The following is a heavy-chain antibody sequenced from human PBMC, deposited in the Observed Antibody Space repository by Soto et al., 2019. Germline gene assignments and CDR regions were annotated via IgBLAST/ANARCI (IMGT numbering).Heavy chain of an antibody. CDR3: AKEYSTYFDY. CDR2: ISSSSSYI. Sequence: GGSLRLSCAASGFTFSSYSMNWVRQAPGKGLEWVSSISSSSSYIYYADSVKGRFTISRDNAKNSLYLQMNSRRDEDXAVXXXAKEYSTYFDYWGQGTPVTVSS. CDR1: GFTFSSYS. V-gene: IGHV3-21*01. D-gene: IGHD6-13*01. J-gene: IGHJ4*02.